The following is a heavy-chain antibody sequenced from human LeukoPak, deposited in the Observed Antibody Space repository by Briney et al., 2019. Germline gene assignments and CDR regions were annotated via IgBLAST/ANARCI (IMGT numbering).Heavy chain of an antibody. J-gene: IGHJ4*02. Sequence: ASVKVSCKASGYTFTGYYIHWVRQAPGQGLEWMGWINPNSGGTNYAQKFQGRVTMTRDTSISTAYMELSRLRSDDTAVYYCARVDGLQWLPFDYWGQGTLVTVSS. CDR3: ARVDGLQWLPFDY. CDR1: GYTFTGYY. CDR2: INPNSGGT. D-gene: IGHD6-19*01. V-gene: IGHV1-2*02.